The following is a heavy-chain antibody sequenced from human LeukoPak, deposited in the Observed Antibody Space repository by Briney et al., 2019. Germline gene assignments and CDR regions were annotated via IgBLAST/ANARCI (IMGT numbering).Heavy chain of an antibody. D-gene: IGHD4-17*01. CDR2: ISYDGSNK. V-gene: IGHV3-30*04. CDR3: AKESTVTPGNVNWFDP. CDR1: GFTFSSYA. Sequence: PGGSLRLSCAASGFTFSSYAMHWVRQAPGKGLEWVAVISYDGSNKYYADSVKGRFTISRDNSKNTLYLQMNSLRAEDTAVYYCAKESTVTPGNVNWFDPWGQGTLVTVSS. J-gene: IGHJ5*02.